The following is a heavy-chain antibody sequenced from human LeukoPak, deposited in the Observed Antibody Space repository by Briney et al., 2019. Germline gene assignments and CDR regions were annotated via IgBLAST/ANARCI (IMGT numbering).Heavy chain of an antibody. CDR3: ATNSGLHWDYVSGKYSYYALDV. D-gene: IGHD1-7*01. V-gene: IGHV1-8*02. J-gene: IGHJ6*02. CDR1: GYTFTSYG. Sequence: ASVKVSCKASGYTFTSYGISWVRQAPGQGLEWMGWMNPNSGNTGYAQKFQGRVTMTRDTSISTASMELSSLRSEDTAVYYCATNSGLHWDYVSGKYSYYALDVWGQGTTVTVSS. CDR2: MNPNSGNT.